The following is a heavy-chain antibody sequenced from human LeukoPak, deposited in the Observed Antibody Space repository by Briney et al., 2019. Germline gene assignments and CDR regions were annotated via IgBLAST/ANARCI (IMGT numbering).Heavy chain of an antibody. CDR3: ARDEGGSGSSLGGVDY. J-gene: IGHJ4*02. CDR2: INHSGST. CDR1: GGSFSGYY. D-gene: IGHD6-6*01. V-gene: IGHV4-34*01. Sequence: PSETLSLTCAVYGGSFSGYYWSWIRQPPGKGLEWIGEINHSGSTYYNPSLKSRVTISVDTSKNQFSLKLSSVTAADTAVYYCARDEGGSGSSLGGVDYWGQGTLVTVSS.